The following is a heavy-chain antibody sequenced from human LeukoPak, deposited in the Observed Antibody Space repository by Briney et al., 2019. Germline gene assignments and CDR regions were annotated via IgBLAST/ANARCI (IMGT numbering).Heavy chain of an antibody. V-gene: IGHV4-34*01. CDR2: INHSGST. CDR1: GGSFSGYY. CDR3: ARGAPKEIQLWLRLRGVAFDI. J-gene: IGHJ3*02. D-gene: IGHD5-18*01. Sequence: PPETLSLTCAVYGGSFSGYYWSWIRHPPGKGLEWIGEINHSGSTNYNPSLKSRVTISVDTSKNQFSLKLNSVTAADTAVYYCARGAPKEIQLWLRLRGVAFDIWGQGTMVTVSS.